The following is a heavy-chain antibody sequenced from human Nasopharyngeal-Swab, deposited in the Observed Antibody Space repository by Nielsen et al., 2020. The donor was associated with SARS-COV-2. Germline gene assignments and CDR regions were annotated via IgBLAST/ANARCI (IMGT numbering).Heavy chain of an antibody. CDR3: TRDRVFYCDSSGRKEFEY. CDR2: ISYDGSKK. D-gene: IGHD2-15*01. Sequence: GGSLRLSCAASGFIFTTYGMHWVRQAPGKGLEWVALISYDGSKKYYADSVKGRFTISRDKSKNTLYLQMNNLRAEDTAVYYCTRDRVFYCDSSGRKEFEYWGQGTRVTVSS. V-gene: IGHV3-33*05. CDR1: GFIFTTYG. J-gene: IGHJ4*02.